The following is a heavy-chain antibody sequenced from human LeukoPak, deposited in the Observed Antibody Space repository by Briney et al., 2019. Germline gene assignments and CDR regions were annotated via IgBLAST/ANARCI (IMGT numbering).Heavy chain of an antibody. V-gene: IGHV4-61*02. J-gene: IGHJ4*02. D-gene: IGHD4-17*01. CDR2: ISSSGST. CDR3: ARHGNGDYSVDY. CDR1: GDSISSGDYY. Sequence: PSETLSLTCTVSGDSISSGDYYWSWIRQPAGKGLEWIGRISSSGSTNYNPSLKSRVTISVDTSKNQFSLKLSSVTAADTAVYYCARHGNGDYSVDYWGQGTLVTVSS.